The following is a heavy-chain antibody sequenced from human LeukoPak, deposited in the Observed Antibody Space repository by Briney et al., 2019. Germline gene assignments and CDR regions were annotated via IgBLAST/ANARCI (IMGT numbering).Heavy chain of an antibody. J-gene: IGHJ4*02. CDR3: ARRAGAYSHPYDY. CDR1: GGSISSSSYY. CDR2: IYYSGST. Sequence: SETLSLTCTVSGGSISSSSYYWGWIRQPPGKGLEWIGTIYYSGSTYYNPSLKSRVTISVDTSKNQFSLKLSSVTAADTAVYYCARRAGAYSHPYDYWGQGTLVTVSS. D-gene: IGHD4/OR15-4a*01. V-gene: IGHV4-39*01.